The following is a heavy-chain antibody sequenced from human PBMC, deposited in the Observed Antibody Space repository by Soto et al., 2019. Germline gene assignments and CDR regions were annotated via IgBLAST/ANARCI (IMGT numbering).Heavy chain of an antibody. J-gene: IGHJ6*02. V-gene: IGHV4-39*01. D-gene: IGHD2-15*01. CDR3: ARHHFYCSGGACYLKAYYYYAMDV. Sequence: ETLSVTCSVSAETMSATTYQWDWIRRPPAPGVEWIGTIYYSGATHYNPSLRSRVTISVDTSNNQFFLKLNFVTAADTAVYYCARHHFYCSGGACYLKAYYYYAMDVWGQGTTVT. CDR2: IYYSGAT. CDR1: AETMSATTYQ.